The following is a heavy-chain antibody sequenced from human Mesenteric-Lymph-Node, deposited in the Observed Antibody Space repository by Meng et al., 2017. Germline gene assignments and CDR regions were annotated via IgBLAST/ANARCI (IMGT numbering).Heavy chain of an antibody. CDR2: INSDGSST. V-gene: IGHV3-74*01. CDR1: GFTFSSYE. J-gene: IGHJ4*02. Sequence: GGSLRLSCAASGFTFSSYEMNWVRQAPGRGLVWVSRINSDGSSTNYADSVKGRFTISRDNAKNALYLQLNSLRAEDTAVYYCARVSGSGEWLPLDWGQGTLVTVSS. CDR3: ARVSGSGEWLPLD. D-gene: IGHD5-12*01.